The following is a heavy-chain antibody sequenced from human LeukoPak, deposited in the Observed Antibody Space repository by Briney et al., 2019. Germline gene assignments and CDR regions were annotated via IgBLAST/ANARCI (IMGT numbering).Heavy chain of an antibody. CDR2: ISWNSNSI. CDR3: AKEDHYGMDV. J-gene: IGHJ6*02. V-gene: IGHV3-9*01. Sequence: GGSLRLSCAASGFIFDDYVMHWVRQAPGKGLEWVSGISWNSNSIDYADSVKGRFTISRDNAKNSLYLQMNSLRAEDTALYYCAKEDHYGMDVWGQGTTVTVSS. CDR1: GFIFDDYV.